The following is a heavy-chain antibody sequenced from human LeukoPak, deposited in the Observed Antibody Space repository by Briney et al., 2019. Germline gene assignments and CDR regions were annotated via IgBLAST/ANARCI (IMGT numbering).Heavy chain of an antibody. J-gene: IGHJ4*02. CDR2: IYYSGST. D-gene: IGHD6-13*01. Sequence: SETLSLTCSVSGGSISKGAYYWSWIRQPPGKGLEWIGYIYYSGSTNYNPSLKSRVTISVDTSKNQFSLKLSSVTAADTAVYYCARTYSSSWYLFDYWGQGTLVTVSS. CDR3: ARTYSSSWYLFDY. V-gene: IGHV4-61*08. CDR1: GGSISKGAYY.